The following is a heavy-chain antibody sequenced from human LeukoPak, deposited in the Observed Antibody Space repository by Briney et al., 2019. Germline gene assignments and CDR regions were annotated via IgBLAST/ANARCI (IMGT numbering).Heavy chain of an antibody. Sequence: ASVKVSCKASGYTLTSYGINWMRQAPGQGLEWMGWISTQSGNTNYAQKVQGRLTLTTDRSTNTAYMELRSLRSDDTAVYYCARDPTVVSPVYYFDYWGQGTLVTVSS. CDR1: GYTLTSYG. CDR3: ARDPTVVSPVYYFDY. V-gene: IGHV1-18*01. D-gene: IGHD4-23*01. J-gene: IGHJ4*02. CDR2: ISTQSGNT.